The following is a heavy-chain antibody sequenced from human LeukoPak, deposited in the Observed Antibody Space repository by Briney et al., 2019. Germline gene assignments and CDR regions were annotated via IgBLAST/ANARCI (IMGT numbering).Heavy chain of an antibody. CDR2: IYYSGST. Sequence: SETLSLTCTVSGGSISSGGYYWSWIRQHPGKGLEWIGYIYYSGSTYYNPSLKSRVTISVDTSKNQFSLKLSSVTAADTAVYYCARGSCSSTSCYAFDIWGQGTMNTVSS. V-gene: IGHV4-31*03. CDR1: GGSISSGGYY. CDR3: ARGSCSSTSCYAFDI. D-gene: IGHD2-2*01. J-gene: IGHJ3*02.